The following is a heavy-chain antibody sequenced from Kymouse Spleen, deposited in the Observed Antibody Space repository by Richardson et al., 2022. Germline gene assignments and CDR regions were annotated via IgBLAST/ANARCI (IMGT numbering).Heavy chain of an antibody. CDR1: GGSFSGYY. J-gene: IGHJ5*02. Sequence: QVQLQQWGAGLLKPSETLSLTCAVYGGSFSGYYWSWIRQPPGKGLEWIGEINHSGSTNYNPSLKSRVTISVDTSKNQFSLKLSSVTAADTAVYYCARGQGYSYGWFDPWGQGTLVTVSS. D-gene: IGHD5-18,IGHD5-18*01. CDR2: INHSGST. CDR3: ARGQGYSYGWFDP. V-gene: IGHV4-34*01.